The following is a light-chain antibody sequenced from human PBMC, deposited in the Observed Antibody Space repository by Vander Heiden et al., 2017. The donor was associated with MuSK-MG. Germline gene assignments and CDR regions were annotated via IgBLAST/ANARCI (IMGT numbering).Light chain of an antibody. CDR1: ALPKQY. CDR2: KDS. J-gene: IGLJ2*01. V-gene: IGLV3-25*03. Sequence: SSELTQPPSVSVSPGQTARITCPGDALPKQYASWYQQKPDQAPVVVIYKDSERPSGIPDRFSGSSSGTTFTLTISGVQAEDEAEYYCQSTDSSGTYVVFGGGTKLTV. CDR3: QSTDSSGTYVV.